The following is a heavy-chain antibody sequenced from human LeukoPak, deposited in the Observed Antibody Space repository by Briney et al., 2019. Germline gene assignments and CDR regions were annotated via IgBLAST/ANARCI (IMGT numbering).Heavy chain of an antibody. V-gene: IGHV4-59*12. CDR3: ARDRNYGDYDRYYYYMDV. CDR2: IYYSGST. D-gene: IGHD4-17*01. CDR1: GGSISSYY. J-gene: IGHJ6*03. Sequence: SETLSLTCTVSGGSISSYYWSWIRQPPGKGLEWIGYIYYSGSTYYNPSLKSRVTISVDTSKNQFSLKLSSVTAADTAVYYCARDRNYGDYDRYYYYMDVWGKGTTVTVSS.